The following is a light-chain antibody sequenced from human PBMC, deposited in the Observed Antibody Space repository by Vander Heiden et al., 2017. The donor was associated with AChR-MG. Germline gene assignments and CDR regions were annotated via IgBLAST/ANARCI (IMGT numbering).Light chain of an antibody. Sequence: QSVLTQPPSVSGAPGQRVTTSCTGTSSNIGAAYDVHWYQHLPGTAPKLLIYGNSNRPSGFPDRFSASKSDTSASLAVTGLHPDDEAVYYCQSYDVSLSAAVFGGGTKLNVL. CDR3: QSYDVSLSAAV. V-gene: IGLV1-40*01. CDR2: GNS. J-gene: IGLJ2*01. CDR1: SSNIGAAYD.